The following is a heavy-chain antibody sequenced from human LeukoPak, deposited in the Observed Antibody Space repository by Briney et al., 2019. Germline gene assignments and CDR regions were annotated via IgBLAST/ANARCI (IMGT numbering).Heavy chain of an antibody. CDR1: GFTFSSYG. CDR3: AKDGAWLRFDD. D-gene: IGHD5-12*01. V-gene: IGHV3-23*01. J-gene: IGHJ4*02. CDR2: ISPGGGPT. Sequence: PGRSLRLSCAASGFTFSSYGMHWVRQAPGKGLEWVSGISPGGGPTYYADSVRGRFTISRDDSKNTLYLQMKNLRAEDTAVYYCAKDGAWLRFDDWGQGILVTVSS.